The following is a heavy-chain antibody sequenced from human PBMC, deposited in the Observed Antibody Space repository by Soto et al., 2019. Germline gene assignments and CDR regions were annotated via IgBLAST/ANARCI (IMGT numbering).Heavy chain of an antibody. J-gene: IGHJ4*02. CDR1: GFTFSSYG. CDR3: AREFVGDYLDRALDY. D-gene: IGHD4-17*01. CDR2: IWYDGSNK. V-gene: IGHV3-33*01. Sequence: GGSLRLSCAASGFTFSSYGMHWVRQAPGKGLEWVAVIWYDGSNKYYADSVKGRFTISRDNSKNTLYLQMNSLRAEDTAVYYCAREFVGDYLDRALDYWGQGTLVTVSS.